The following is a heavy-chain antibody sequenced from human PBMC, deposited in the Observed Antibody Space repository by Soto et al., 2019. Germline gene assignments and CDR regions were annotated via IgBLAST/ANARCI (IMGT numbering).Heavy chain of an antibody. J-gene: IGHJ4*02. CDR1: GLTISGKKY. V-gene: IGHV3-66*01. Sequence: GGSLRLSCAAFGLTISGKKYVAWVRQAPGKGLEWVSALYDVDGSFYADSVKGRFTISRDNAKNSVSLQMNTLRVEDTAVYYCAREDSIIIPAVSDFWGQGTLVTVSS. D-gene: IGHD2-2*01. CDR2: LYDVDGS. CDR3: AREDSIIIPAVSDF.